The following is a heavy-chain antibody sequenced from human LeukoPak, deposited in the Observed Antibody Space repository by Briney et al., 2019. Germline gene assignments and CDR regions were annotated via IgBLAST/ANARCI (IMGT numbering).Heavy chain of an antibody. V-gene: IGHV1-8*01. CDR3: ARVSCSGGSCYSFDY. D-gene: IGHD2-15*01. CDR2: MNPNSGNT. Sequence: EASVKVSCKASGYTFTSYDINWVRQATGQVLEWMGWMNPNSGNTGYAQKFQGRVTMTRNTSISTAYMELSSLGSEDTAVYYYARVSCSGGSCYSFDYWGQGTLVTVSS. J-gene: IGHJ4*02. CDR1: GYTFTSYD.